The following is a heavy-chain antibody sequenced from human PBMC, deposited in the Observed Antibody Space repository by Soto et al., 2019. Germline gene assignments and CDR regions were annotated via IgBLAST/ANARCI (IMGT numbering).Heavy chain of an antibody. CDR3: ARDDRIFGVVWSEFDY. D-gene: IGHD3-3*02. Sequence: GGSLRLSCAASGFTFSSYSMNWVRQAPGKGLEWVSSISSSSSYIYYADSVKGRFTISRDNAKNSLYLQMNSLRAEDTAVYYCARDDRIFGVVWSEFDYWGQGTLVTVSS. CDR1: GFTFSSYS. J-gene: IGHJ4*02. V-gene: IGHV3-21*01. CDR2: ISSSSSYI.